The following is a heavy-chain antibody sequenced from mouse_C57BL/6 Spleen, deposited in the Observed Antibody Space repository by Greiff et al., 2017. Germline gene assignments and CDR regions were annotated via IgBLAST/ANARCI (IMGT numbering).Heavy chain of an antibody. CDR3: AREGDYSNPFAY. Sequence: EVKLQESGPGLVKPSQSLSLTCSVTGYSITSGYYWNWIRQFPGNKLEWMGYISYDGSNNYNPSLKNRISITRDTSKNQFFLKLNSVTTEDTATYYWAREGDYSNPFAYWGQGTLVTVSA. CDR2: ISYDGSN. D-gene: IGHD2-5*01. J-gene: IGHJ3*01. V-gene: IGHV3-6*01. CDR1: GYSITSGYY.